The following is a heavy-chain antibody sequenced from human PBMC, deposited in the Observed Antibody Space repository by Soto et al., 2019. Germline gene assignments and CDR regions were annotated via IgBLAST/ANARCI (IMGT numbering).Heavy chain of an antibody. Sequence: QVQLVQSGAEVKKPGASVKVSCKASGYTFTSSGISWVRQAPGQGLEWMGWISSDNGNTNYAQQLQGRVSMTTDTCTSTAYMALRSLRSDDTAVYYCARDQGITTFGVYSMYYYGMDVWGQGTTVTLSS. V-gene: IGHV1-18*01. CDR1: GYTFTSSG. D-gene: IGHD3-3*01. CDR3: ARDQGITTFGVYSMYYYGMDV. CDR2: ISSDNGNT. J-gene: IGHJ6*02.